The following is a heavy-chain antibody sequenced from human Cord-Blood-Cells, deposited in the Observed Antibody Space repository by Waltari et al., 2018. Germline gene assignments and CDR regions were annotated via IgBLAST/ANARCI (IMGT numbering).Heavy chain of an antibody. Sequence: EVQLVESGGGLIQPGGSLRLSCAASGLTVSSNYMSWVRQAPGKGLEWVSVIYSGGSTYYADSVKGRFTISRDNSKNTLYLQMNSLRAEDTAVYYCAREGRVVDYGVDLWGRGTLVTVSS. V-gene: IGHV3-53*01. CDR3: AREGRVVDYGVDL. J-gene: IGHJ2*01. CDR1: GLTVSSNY. CDR2: IYSGGST. D-gene: IGHD4-17*01.